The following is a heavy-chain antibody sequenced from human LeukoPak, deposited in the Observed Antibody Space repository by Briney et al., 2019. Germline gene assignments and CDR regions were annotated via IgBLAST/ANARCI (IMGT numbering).Heavy chain of an antibody. CDR3: ARARAPVTRISSFDI. CDR2: ISANGSIT. CDR1: GFTFSAYG. V-gene: IGHV3-23*01. Sequence: GGSLRLSCAASGFTFSAYGMSWVRQSPGQGLEWVSGISANGSITFYARSVRGRFTISRDNSKNTLYLQMNSLRADDTAVYYCARARAPVTRISSFDIWGQGTMVTVSS. D-gene: IGHD4-17*01. J-gene: IGHJ3*02.